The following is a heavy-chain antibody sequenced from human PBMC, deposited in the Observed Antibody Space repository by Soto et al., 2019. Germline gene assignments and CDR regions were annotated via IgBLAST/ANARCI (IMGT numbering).Heavy chain of an antibody. CDR2: ISATGGST. CDR1: GFTFSSYA. V-gene: IGHV3-23*01. CDR3: AKVLGYCSGGSCYPDFDS. J-gene: IGHJ4*02. Sequence: EVQLLESGRGLVHPGGSLRLSCAASGFTFSSYAMSWVRQAPGKGLEWVSSISATGGSTYLADSVKGRFTISRDNSKNTLYLQMNSLRAEDTAVYYCAKVLGYCSGGSCYPDFDSWGQGTLVTVSS. D-gene: IGHD2-15*01.